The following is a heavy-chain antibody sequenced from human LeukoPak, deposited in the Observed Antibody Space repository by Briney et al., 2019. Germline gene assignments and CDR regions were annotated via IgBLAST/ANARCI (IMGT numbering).Heavy chain of an antibody. V-gene: IGHV1-18*01. CDR1: GYTFTSYA. CDR3: ARGHTAMVYSYYYYGMDV. D-gene: IGHD5-18*01. Sequence: ASVKVSCKASGYTFTSYAMHWVRQAPGQGLEWMGWISAYNGNTNYAQKLQGRVTMTTDTSTSTAYMELRSLRSDDTAVYYCARGHTAMVYSYYYYGMDVWGQGTTVTVSS. J-gene: IGHJ6*02. CDR2: ISAYNGNT.